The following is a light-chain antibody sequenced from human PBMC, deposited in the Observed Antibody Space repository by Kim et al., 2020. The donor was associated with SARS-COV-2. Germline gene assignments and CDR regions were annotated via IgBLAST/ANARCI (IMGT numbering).Light chain of an antibody. V-gene: IGLV4-69*01. CDR3: QTWGTGIWV. CDR1: SVHSSYA. CDR2: LNSDGSH. Sequence: SVKLTCTLSSVHSSYAIAWHQQQPEKGPRYLMKLNSDGSHSKGDGIPDRFSGSSSGAERYLTISSLQSEDEADYYCQTWGTGIWVFGGGTQLTVL. J-gene: IGLJ3*02.